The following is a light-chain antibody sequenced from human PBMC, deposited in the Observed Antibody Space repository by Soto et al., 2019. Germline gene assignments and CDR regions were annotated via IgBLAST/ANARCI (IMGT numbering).Light chain of an antibody. Sequence: QSVLTQPASVSGSPGQSITISCTGTSSEVGGYNYVSWYQQHPGKAPKLMIYDVSNRPSGVSNRFSGSKSGNTASLTISGLQAEYEADYYCSSYTSSSTPYDFGTGTKVTVL. CDR2: DVS. V-gene: IGLV2-14*01. J-gene: IGLJ1*01. CDR1: SSEVGGYNY. CDR3: SSYTSSSTPYD.